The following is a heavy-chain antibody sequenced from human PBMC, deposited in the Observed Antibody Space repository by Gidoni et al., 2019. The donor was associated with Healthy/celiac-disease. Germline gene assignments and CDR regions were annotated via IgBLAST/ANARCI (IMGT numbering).Heavy chain of an antibody. Sequence: QVQLVESGGGGVQPGRSRRLSCAASGVTLSSYAMHWVRQAPGKGLGWVAVISYDGSNKYYADSVKGRFTISRDNSKNTLYLQMNSLIAEDTAVYYCARDMYDSSGHDAFDIWGQGTMVTVSS. J-gene: IGHJ3*02. CDR3: ARDMYDSSGHDAFDI. CDR1: GVTLSSYA. V-gene: IGHV3-30*04. CDR2: ISYDGSNK. D-gene: IGHD3-22*01.